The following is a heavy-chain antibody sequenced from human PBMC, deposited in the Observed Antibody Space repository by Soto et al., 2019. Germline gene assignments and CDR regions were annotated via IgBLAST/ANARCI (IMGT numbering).Heavy chain of an antibody. D-gene: IGHD3-22*01. Sequence: PGGSLRVSCATSGFTFSDFYMSWVRQAPGKGPEWVSYISDDGYTIYYADSVKGRFTISRDNAENSLYLQMNNLRAGDTAVYYCAKPLSLLSSSYIDYWAHGTLVTVSS. CDR3: AKPLSLLSSSYIDY. CDR2: ISDDGYTI. V-gene: IGHV3-11*01. J-gene: IGHJ4*01. CDR1: GFTFSDFY.